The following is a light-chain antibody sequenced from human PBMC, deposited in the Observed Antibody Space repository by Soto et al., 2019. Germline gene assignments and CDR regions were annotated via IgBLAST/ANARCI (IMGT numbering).Light chain of an antibody. Sequence: EIVLTQSPGTLSLSPGERATLSCRASQSVSSTYLAWYQHKLGQAPRLLIYGASSKASGIPDWFSGSGSGTYVTLTSSRLEPEDFAVYYWQQYGSSPRTFSQGTKVEVK. CDR2: GAS. V-gene: IGKV3-20*01. CDR3: QQYGSSPRT. J-gene: IGKJ1*01. CDR1: QSVSSTY.